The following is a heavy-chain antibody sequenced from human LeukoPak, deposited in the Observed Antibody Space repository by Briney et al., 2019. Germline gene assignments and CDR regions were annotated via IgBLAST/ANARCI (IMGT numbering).Heavy chain of an antibody. CDR3: AIGRGGQQLGDY. CDR2: IYPDDSDT. Sequence: GESLKISCKHSEYSFPNYCIGWVRQLPGKGLEWMGIIYPDDSDTRYSPSFQGQVTISADRSISTAYLQWSSLRASDTAMYYCAIGRGGQQLGDYWGQGTLVTVSS. CDR1: EYSFPNYC. V-gene: IGHV5-51*01. J-gene: IGHJ4*02. D-gene: IGHD6-13*01.